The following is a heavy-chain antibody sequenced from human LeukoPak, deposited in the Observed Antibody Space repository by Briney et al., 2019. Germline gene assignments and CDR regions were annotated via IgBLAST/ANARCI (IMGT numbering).Heavy chain of an antibody. J-gene: IGHJ5*02. CDR3: VRGGGSYFSPRGWFDP. CDR1: GGSFSGYY. V-gene: IGHV4-34*01. Sequence: SETLSLTCAVYGGSFSGYYWSWIRQPPGKGLEWIGEINHSGSTNYNPSLKSRVTISVDTSKNQFSLKLSSVTAADTAVYYCVRGGGSYFSPRGWFDPWGQGTLVTVSS. D-gene: IGHD1-26*01. CDR2: INHSGST.